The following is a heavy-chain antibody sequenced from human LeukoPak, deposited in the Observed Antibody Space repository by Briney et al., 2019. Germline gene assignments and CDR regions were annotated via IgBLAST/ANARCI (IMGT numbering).Heavy chain of an antibody. CDR1: GFTFTGHY. D-gene: IGHD6-13*01. CDR2: INANTGVT. V-gene: IGHV1-2*02. J-gene: IGHJ4*02. CDR3: ARDREGSSSWDY. Sequence: ASMKVSCKTSGFTFTGHYMHWLRQAPGQGLEWMGWINANTGVTHYAVKFQGRVTITRDTSISTVYMDLSSLQSDDTAVYYCARDREGSSSWDYWGQGTLVTVSS.